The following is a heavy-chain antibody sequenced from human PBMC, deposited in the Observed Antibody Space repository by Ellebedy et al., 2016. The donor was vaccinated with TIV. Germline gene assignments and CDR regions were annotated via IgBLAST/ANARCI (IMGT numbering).Heavy chain of an antibody. V-gene: IGHV1-69*10. D-gene: IGHD3-16*01. Sequence: AASVKVSCKVSGYSLIELSMHWVRQAPGQRVEWMGRIIPILDIANYAQKFQGRVTITADKSTSTAYMELSSLRSEDTAVYFCARSHFGGSYGMDVWGQGTTVTVSS. CDR2: IIPILDIA. J-gene: IGHJ6*02. CDR3: ARSHFGGSYGMDV. CDR1: GYSLIELS.